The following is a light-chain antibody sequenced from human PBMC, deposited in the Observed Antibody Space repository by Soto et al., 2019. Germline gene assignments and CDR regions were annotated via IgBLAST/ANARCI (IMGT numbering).Light chain of an antibody. CDR2: GAS. Sequence: IVLTQSPGTLSFSPGEMATLSGRASQSVSSSYLAWYQQKPGQAPRLLIYGASSRATGIPDRFSGSGSGTDFTLTISRLEPEDFAVYYCQQYGSSPRTFGQGTKVDIK. J-gene: IGKJ1*01. CDR3: QQYGSSPRT. CDR1: QSVSSSY. V-gene: IGKV3-20*01.